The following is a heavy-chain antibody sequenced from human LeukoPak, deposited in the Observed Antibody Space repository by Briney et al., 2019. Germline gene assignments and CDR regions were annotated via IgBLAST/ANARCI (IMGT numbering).Heavy chain of an antibody. D-gene: IGHD3-16*01. CDR2: IYYSGST. Sequence: SETLSLTCTVSGGSISSYYWSWIRQPPGKGLEWIGYIYYSGSTNYNPSLKSRVTISVDTSKNQFSLKLSSVTAADTAVYYCARSDYGAPPAFDIWGQGTMVTVSS. J-gene: IGHJ3*02. CDR3: ARSDYGAPPAFDI. CDR1: GGSISSYY. V-gene: IGHV4-59*01.